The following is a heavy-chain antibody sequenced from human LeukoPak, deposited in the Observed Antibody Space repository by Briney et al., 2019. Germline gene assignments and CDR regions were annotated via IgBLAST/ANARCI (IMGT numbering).Heavy chain of an antibody. J-gene: IGHJ4*02. V-gene: IGHV4-4*07. CDR3: ARDGEGYLTGVTFDY. Sequence: SETLSLTCTVSGGSISSYYWSWIRQPAGKGLEWIGRIYTSGSTNYNPSLKSRVTMSVDTSKNQFSLKLSSVTAADTAVYYCARDGEGYLTGVTFDYWGQGTLVTVSS. CDR1: GGSISSYY. CDR2: IYTSGST. D-gene: IGHD7-27*01.